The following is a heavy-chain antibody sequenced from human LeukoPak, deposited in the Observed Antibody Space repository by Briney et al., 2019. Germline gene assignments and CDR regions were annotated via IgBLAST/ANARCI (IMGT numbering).Heavy chain of an antibody. CDR2: IYYSGST. CDR1: GGSISSSSYY. V-gene: IGHV4-61*01. CDR3: ARGLVVGATDWFDP. J-gene: IGHJ5*02. D-gene: IGHD1-26*01. Sequence: SETLSLTCTVSGGSISSSSYYWSWIRQPPGKGLEWIGYIYYSGSTNYNPSLKSRVTISVDTSKNQFSLKLSSVTAADTAVYYCARGLVVGATDWFDPWGQGTLVTVSS.